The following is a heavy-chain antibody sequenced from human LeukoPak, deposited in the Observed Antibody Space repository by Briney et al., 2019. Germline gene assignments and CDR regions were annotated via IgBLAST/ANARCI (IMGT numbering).Heavy chain of an antibody. CDR3: ARGPTDFWSGYYLDY. J-gene: IGHJ4*02. D-gene: IGHD3-3*01. CDR1: GGSISSYY. Sequence: SETLSLTCTVSGGSISSYYWSWIREPPGKGLEGRGYIYYSGSTNYNPSLKSRVTISVDTSKNQFSLKLSSVTAADTAVYYCARGPTDFWSGYYLDYWGQGTLVTVSS. V-gene: IGHV4-59*01. CDR2: IYYSGST.